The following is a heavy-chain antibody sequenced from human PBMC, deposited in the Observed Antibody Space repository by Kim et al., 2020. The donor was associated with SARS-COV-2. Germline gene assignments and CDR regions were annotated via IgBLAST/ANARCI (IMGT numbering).Heavy chain of an antibody. CDR3: AGNPWSRLRGLTYSYYVMDV. J-gene: IGHJ6*02. Sequence: GGSLRLSCAASGFTFSSCAMHWVRQAPGKGLEWVALISYDGSNKNYADSVKGRFTISRDNSKNTLYLQMNSLRAADTALYYCAGNPWSRLRGLTYSYYVMDVWGQGTTVTVSS. CDR1: GFTFSSCA. D-gene: IGHD3-10*01. V-gene: IGHV3-30-3*01. CDR2: ISYDGSNK.